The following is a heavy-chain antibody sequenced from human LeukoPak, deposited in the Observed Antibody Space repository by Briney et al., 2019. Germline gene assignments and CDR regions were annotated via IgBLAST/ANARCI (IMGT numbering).Heavy chain of an antibody. Sequence: GGSLRLSCAASGFTFSSYGMHWVRQAPGKGLEWVAFIRYDGSNKYYADSVKGRFTISRDNSKNTLYLQMNSLRAEDTAVYYCARGYGGYDAFDIWGQGTMVTVSS. CDR2: IRYDGSNK. CDR3: ARGYGGYDAFDI. J-gene: IGHJ3*02. D-gene: IGHD4-23*01. CDR1: GFTFSSYG. V-gene: IGHV3-30*02.